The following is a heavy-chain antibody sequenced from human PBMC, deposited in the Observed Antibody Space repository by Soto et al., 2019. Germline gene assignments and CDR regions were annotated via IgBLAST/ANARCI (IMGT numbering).Heavy chain of an antibody. D-gene: IGHD6-13*01. CDR1: GGSISSSSSY. Sequence: SETLSLTCTVSGGSISSSSSYWGWIRQPSGKGLEWIGTIYSGSTYYNPSLKSRVTISVDTSKNQFSLKLSSVAAADTAIYFCATTRGIAVGGSFDYWGQGTLVTVSS. CDR2: IYSGST. CDR3: ATTRGIAVGGSFDY. J-gene: IGHJ4*02. V-gene: IGHV4-39*01.